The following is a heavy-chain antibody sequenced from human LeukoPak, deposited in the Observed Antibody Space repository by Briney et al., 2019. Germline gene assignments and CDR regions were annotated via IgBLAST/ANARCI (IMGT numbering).Heavy chain of an antibody. V-gene: IGHV4-30-2*01. J-gene: IGHJ2*01. CDR3: ARGARLQQLVGPDYWYCDL. CDR2: IYYSGRS. Sequence: SQTLSLTCAVSGGTISSDGYFWSWIRQPPGRGLEWLGYIYYSGRSYNNSSLKGRSTITVDRAKNQFYLKLNFMTAADTAVYYCARGARLQQLVGPDYWYCDLWGRSTLVTLSS. CDR1: GGTISSDGYF. D-gene: IGHD6-13*01.